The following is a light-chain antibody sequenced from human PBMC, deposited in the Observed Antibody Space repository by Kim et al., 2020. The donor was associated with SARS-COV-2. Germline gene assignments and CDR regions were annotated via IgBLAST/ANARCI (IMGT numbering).Light chain of an antibody. J-gene: IGLJ1*01. CDR2: DVN. CDR3: SSYAGVNTFYV. V-gene: IGLV2-8*01. CDR1: SSDVGGYNY. Sequence: QSALTQPPSASGSRGLSVTISCTGTSSDVGGYNYVSWHQQHPGTAPKLMIYDVNKRPSGVPDRFSGSKSGNTASLTVPGLRAEDEADYYCSSYAGVNTFYVFGTGTKVTVL.